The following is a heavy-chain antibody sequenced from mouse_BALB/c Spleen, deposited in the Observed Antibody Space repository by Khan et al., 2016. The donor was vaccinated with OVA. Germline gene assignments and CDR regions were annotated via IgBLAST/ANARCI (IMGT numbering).Heavy chain of an antibody. CDR1: GYTFTSYT. CDR3: ARKSTRASY. CDR2: INPSSGYT. Sequence: VQLQESGAELVKPGASVKMSCKASGYTFTSYTMHWVKQRPGQGLEWIGYINPSSGYTKYNQKFKDKATLTADKSSSTAYMQLSSLTYEDSAVYDCARKSTRASYWGQGTTLTVSS. D-gene: IGHD3-1*01. V-gene: IGHV1-4*01. J-gene: IGHJ2*01.